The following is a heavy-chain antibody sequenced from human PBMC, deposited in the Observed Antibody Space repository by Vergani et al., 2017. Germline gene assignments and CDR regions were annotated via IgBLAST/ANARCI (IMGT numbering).Heavy chain of an antibody. Sequence: VSCKASGYTFTGYYMHWVRQAPGQGLEWMGWINPNSGGTNYAQKFQGRVTMTRDTSISTAYMELSRLRSDDTAVYYCARVDSDYYGSGSYYTTFGYWGQGTLVTVSS. D-gene: IGHD3-10*01. CDR2: INPNSGGT. J-gene: IGHJ4*02. CDR3: ARVDSDYYGSGSYYTTFGY. V-gene: IGHV1-2*02. CDR1: GYTFTGYY.